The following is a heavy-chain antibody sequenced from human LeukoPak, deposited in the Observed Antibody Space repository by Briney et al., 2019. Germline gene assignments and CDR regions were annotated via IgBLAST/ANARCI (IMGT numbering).Heavy chain of an antibody. CDR3: AKTTTGYSSGRFPGWPVDY. J-gene: IGHJ4*02. Sequence: GGSLRLSCAASGFTFSSYAMSWVRQAPGKGLEWVSTITGSGGNTYYADSVKGRFTISRDNSKNTLYLQMNSLRAEDTAVCYCAKTTTGYSSGRFPGWPVDYWGQGTLVTVSS. V-gene: IGHV3-23*01. D-gene: IGHD6-19*01. CDR2: ITGSGGNT. CDR1: GFTFSSYA.